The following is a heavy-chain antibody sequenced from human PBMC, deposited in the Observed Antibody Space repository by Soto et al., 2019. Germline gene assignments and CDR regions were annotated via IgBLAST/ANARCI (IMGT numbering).Heavy chain of an antibody. CDR2: ISYDGSNK. J-gene: IGHJ6*02. CDR1: GFTFSSYA. CDR3: ARGRWKRYYYDSSDYGMDV. V-gene: IGHV3-30-3*01. D-gene: IGHD3-22*01. Sequence: HPGGSLRLSCAASGFTFSSYAMHWVRQAPGKGLEWVAVISYDGSNKYYADSVKGRFTISRDNSKTTLYLQMNSLRAEDTAVYYCARGRWKRYYYDSSDYGMDVWGQGTTVTVS.